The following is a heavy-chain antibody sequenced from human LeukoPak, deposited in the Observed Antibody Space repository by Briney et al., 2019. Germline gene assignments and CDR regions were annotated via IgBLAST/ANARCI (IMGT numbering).Heavy chain of an antibody. CDR2: INHSGST. CDR1: GDSINSYY. Sequence: SETLSLTCTVSGDSINSYYWSWIRQPPGKGLEWIGEINHSGSTNYNPSLKSRVTISVDTSKNQFSLKLSSVTAADTAVYYCARAPGYSSSSGGLDPWGQGTLVTVSS. J-gene: IGHJ5*02. D-gene: IGHD6-6*01. V-gene: IGHV4-34*01. CDR3: ARAPGYSSSSGGLDP.